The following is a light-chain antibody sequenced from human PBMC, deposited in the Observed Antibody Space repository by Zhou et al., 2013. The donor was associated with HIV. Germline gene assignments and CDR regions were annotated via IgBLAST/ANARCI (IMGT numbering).Light chain of an antibody. V-gene: IGKV1-5*03. CDR2: KAS. CDR3: QQFNSYWT. J-gene: IGKJ1*01. Sequence: DIQMTQSPSTLSASIGDRVTITCRASQNIHSWLAWYQQKPGKAPKLLIYKASTLESGVPSRFSGSGSGTEFTLTISSLQPDDFATYYCQQFNSYWTFGQGPRLKSN. CDR1: QNIHSW.